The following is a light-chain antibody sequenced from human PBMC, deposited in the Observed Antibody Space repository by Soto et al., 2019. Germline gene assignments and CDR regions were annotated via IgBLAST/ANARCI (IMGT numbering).Light chain of an antibody. Sequence: QPVLTQSSSASASLGSSVKLTCTLSSGHSSYIIAWHQQQPGKAPRYLLKLEGSGSYNKGSGVPDRFSCSSSGADRYLTISNPQFEDDADYYCETWDSNTRVFGGGTKLTVL. CDR1: SGHSSYI. V-gene: IGLV4-60*02. CDR3: ETWDSNTRV. CDR2: LEGSGSY. J-gene: IGLJ3*02.